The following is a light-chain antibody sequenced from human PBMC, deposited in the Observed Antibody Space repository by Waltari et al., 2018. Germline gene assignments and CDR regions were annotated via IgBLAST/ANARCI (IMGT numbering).Light chain of an antibody. J-gene: IGLJ2*01. V-gene: IGLV3-19*01. CDR2: GKN. CDR3: NSRDISGDVI. Sequence: SSELTQDPTMSVALGQTVRITCQGDSLRTYYGNWCRQKPGQAPILVIYGKNNRPSGIPDRFSASSSGNTASLTITGAQAEDEAVYYCNSRDISGDVIFGGGTKLTVL. CDR1: SLRTYY.